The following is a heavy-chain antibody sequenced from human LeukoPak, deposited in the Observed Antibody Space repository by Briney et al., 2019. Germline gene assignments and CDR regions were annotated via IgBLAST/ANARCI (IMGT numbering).Heavy chain of an antibody. CDR1: GGSISSGGYS. CDR3: AATPHPEKGKEVVTGYYFDY. Sequence: KASETLSLTCAVSGGSISSGGYSWSWIRQPPGKGLEWIGYIYHSGSTYYNPSLKSRVTISVDRSKNQFSLKLSSVTAADTAVYSCAATPHPEKGKEVVTGYYFDYWGQGTLVTVSS. V-gene: IGHV4-30-2*01. J-gene: IGHJ4*02. D-gene: IGHD3-22*01. CDR2: IYHSGST.